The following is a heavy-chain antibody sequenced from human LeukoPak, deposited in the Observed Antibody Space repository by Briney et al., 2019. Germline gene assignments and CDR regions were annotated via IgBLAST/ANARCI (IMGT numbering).Heavy chain of an antibody. V-gene: IGHV3-7*01. D-gene: IGHD1-20*01. Sequence: GGSLRLSCTASGFTFTNYWMNWVRQAPGKGLEWVANIKEDGSEKYYVDSVKGRFTIPRDNAKNSLYLQMNSLRAEDTAVYYCARDNRVYNSRYFYYYMDVWGNGTTVTVSS. CDR1: GFTFTNYW. CDR3: ARDNRVYNSRYFYYYMDV. CDR2: IKEDGSEK. J-gene: IGHJ6*03.